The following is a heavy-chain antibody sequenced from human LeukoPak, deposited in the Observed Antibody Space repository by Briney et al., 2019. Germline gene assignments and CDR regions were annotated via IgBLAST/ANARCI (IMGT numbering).Heavy chain of an antibody. V-gene: IGHV4-59*01. J-gene: IGHJ4*02. CDR3: ARAWATDYFDY. Sequence: PSETLSLTCTVYGGSISSYYWSWIRQPPGKGVEWIGDIYHSGITNYNPSLKSRVTMSVDTSKNQVSLKLSSVSAADTAVYYCARAWATDYFDYWGQGTLVTVSS. CDR1: GGSISSYY. CDR2: IYHSGIT.